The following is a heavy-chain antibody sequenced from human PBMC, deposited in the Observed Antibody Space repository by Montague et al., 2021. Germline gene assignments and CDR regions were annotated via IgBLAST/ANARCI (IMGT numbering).Heavy chain of an antibody. CDR3: ARNGTNWDY. CDR2: VYYTGTT. J-gene: IGHJ4*02. CDR1: GDSINFYY. Sequence: SETLSLTCTVSGDSINFYYWSWIRQPPGKGLEWIGYVYYTGTTNYNPSLKSRVTVSVDTSRNQFFLNVNSVTAADTAVYCCARNGTNWDYWGQGTLVTVSS. V-gene: IGHV4-59*01. D-gene: IGHD2-8*01.